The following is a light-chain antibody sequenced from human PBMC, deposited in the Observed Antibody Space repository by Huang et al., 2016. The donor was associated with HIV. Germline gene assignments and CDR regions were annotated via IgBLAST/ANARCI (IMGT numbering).Light chain of an antibody. CDR2: WAS. V-gene: IGKV4-1*01. CDR1: QSVYASSTSKDY. Sequence: DIIMSQSPESLTVSLGERATLNCRSSQSVYASSTSKDYMAWFKQKPGQPPKLLLLWASSREVGVPDRFSGSGSGTHFTLTIANLQPEDAAIYYCQQYYSLPQTFGQGTRV. J-gene: IGKJ1*01. CDR3: QQYYSLPQT.